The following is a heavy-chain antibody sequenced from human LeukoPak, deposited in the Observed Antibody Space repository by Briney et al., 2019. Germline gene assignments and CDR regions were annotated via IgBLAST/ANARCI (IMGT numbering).Heavy chain of an antibody. J-gene: IGHJ4*02. CDR2: ISSRSDYI. CDR3: ARGLASRYSSSWYLGY. Sequence: GGSRRLSCAASTFTFGSYSMNWVRQAPGKGLEWVSSISSRSDYIYYADSVKGRFTISRDNAKNSLYLQMNSLRAEDTAVYYCARGLASRYSSSWYLGYWGQGTLVTVSS. V-gene: IGHV3-21*01. D-gene: IGHD6-13*01. CDR1: TFTFGSYS.